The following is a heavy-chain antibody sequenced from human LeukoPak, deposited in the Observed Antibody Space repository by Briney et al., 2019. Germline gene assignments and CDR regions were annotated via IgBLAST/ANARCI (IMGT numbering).Heavy chain of an antibody. D-gene: IGHD3-3*01. V-gene: IGHV3-30*02. CDR1: GFIFSDYG. J-gene: IGHJ5*01. Sequence: GGSLRLSCAASGFIFSDYGMHWVRQAPGRGLEWVANVRYAGNNKFYADSVKGRFTISRDNSENMLYLHMSSLRVEDTGVYYCAKDVRVYRFLEWAFDSWGQGTLVTVSS. CDR2: VRYAGNNK. CDR3: AKDVRVYRFLEWAFDS.